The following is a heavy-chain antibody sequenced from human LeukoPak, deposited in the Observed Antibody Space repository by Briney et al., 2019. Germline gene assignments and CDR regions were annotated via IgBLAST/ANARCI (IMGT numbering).Heavy chain of an antibody. CDR3: AGLVGRYSSGLYYYYFGY. D-gene: IGHD3-22*01. CDR2: MYLSGTT. J-gene: IGHJ4*02. CDR1: GDSINSLDL. Sequence: SETLSLTCTVSGDSINSLDLWSWVRQPPGKGLEWIGEMYLSGTTHSNPSVKSRVTISIDKSKNQFFLNLSFVTAADTAVYYCAGLVGRYSSGLYYYYFGYWGQGTLVTVSS. V-gene: IGHV4-4*02.